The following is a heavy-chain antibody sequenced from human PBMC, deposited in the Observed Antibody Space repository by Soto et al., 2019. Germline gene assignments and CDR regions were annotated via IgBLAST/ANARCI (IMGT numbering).Heavy chain of an antibody. CDR2: ISHLETT. D-gene: IGHD2-15*01. CDR3: VGGGGYDSSDV. J-gene: IGHJ1*01. CDR1: GLTMRAGSYS. V-gene: IGHV4-30-2*06. Sequence: SDTLSLTCSASGLTMRAGSYSLNIIKPSPGKGPEWLAYISHLETTYYNPSFRSRLSLSIDRTRNQFFLSLSSMTAADKAVYYCVGGGGYDSSDVWGQGIRVAVS.